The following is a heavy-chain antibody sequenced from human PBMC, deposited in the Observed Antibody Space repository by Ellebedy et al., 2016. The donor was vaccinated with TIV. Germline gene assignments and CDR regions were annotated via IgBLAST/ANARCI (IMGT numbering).Heavy chain of an antibody. V-gene: IGHV3-7*03. D-gene: IGHD6-19*01. CDR2: INQDGSQK. J-gene: IGHJ4*02. CDR1: GFIFNDYW. Sequence: GESLKISCAASGFIFNDYWMHWVRQTPGRVLEWVANINQDGSQKYYVDSVKGRFTISRDNAKNSLYLQMNGRRAEDTAVYYCARDPGSGWRPIDYWGQGTLVTVSS. CDR3: ARDPGSGWRPIDY.